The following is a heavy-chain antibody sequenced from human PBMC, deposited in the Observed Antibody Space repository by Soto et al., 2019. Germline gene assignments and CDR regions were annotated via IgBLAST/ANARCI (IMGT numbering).Heavy chain of an antibody. D-gene: IGHD2-15*01. J-gene: IGHJ4*02. CDR3: ATSTGYCSGGSCYLALMWYYFDY. CDR2: INAGNGNT. V-gene: IGHV1-3*01. CDR1: GYTFTSYA. Sequence: ASVKVSCKASGYTFTSYAMHWVRQAPGQRLEWMGWINAGNGNTKYSQKFQGRVTITRDTSASTAYMELSSLRSEDTAVYYCATSTGYCSGGSCYLALMWYYFDYWGQGTLVTVSS.